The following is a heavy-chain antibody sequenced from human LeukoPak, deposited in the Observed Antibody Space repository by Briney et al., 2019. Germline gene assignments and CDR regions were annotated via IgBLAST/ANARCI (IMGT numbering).Heavy chain of an antibody. CDR2: XDPEDGET. Sequence: VKISCKVSGYTFTDYYMHWVQQAPGXGLEWMGLXDPEDGETIYAEKFQGRVTITADTSTDTAYMELSSLRSEDTAVYYCXXXXXXXXXXXXXXXXGQXALV. J-gene: IGHJ4*02. CDR1: GYTFTDYY. V-gene: IGHV1-69-2*01. CDR3: XXXXXXXXXXXXXXX.